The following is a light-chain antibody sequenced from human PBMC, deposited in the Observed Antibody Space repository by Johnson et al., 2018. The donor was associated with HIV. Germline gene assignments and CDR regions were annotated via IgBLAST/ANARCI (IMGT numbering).Light chain of an antibody. CDR1: SSDMGNYA. J-gene: IGLJ1*01. V-gene: IGLV1-51*02. Sequence: QSVLTQPPSVSATPGQKVTISCSGSSSDMGNYAVSWYQQLPGTAPKLLIYENNKRPSGIPDRFSGSKSGTSATLGITGLQTGDEADYYCGTWDSSLDADVFGTGTEVAVL. CDR2: ENN. CDR3: GTWDSSLDADV.